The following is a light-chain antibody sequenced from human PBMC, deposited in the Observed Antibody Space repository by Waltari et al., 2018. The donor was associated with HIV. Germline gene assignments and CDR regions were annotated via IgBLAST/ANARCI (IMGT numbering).Light chain of an antibody. CDR3: QQYGDSPLT. CDR1: QSVSRNW. Sequence: EIVLTQSPGTLSLSPGERATLSCRASQSVSRNWLAWYQQKLGQPPRFLINGASKRATGIPDRFTGSVSGTDFTLTISRLEPEDFAVYYCQQYGDSPLTFGGGTKVEIK. J-gene: IGKJ4*01. V-gene: IGKV3-20*01. CDR2: GAS.